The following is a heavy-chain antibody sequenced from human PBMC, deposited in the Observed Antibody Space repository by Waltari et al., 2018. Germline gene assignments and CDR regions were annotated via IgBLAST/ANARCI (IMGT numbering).Heavy chain of an antibody. Sequence: QVQLVESGGGVVQPGRSLRLSCVVSGFAFSSHAMFWVRQAPGKGLGWLAVISYDGIHKYYAASVKGRFTISRDNSRNTLYLQVNGLKSEDTAVYHCAKGGGRQLLVHFDSWGQGTLVTVSS. J-gene: IGHJ4*02. CDR2: ISYDGIHK. D-gene: IGHD1-1*01. V-gene: IGHV3-30-3*01. CDR1: GFAFSSHA. CDR3: AKGGGRQLLVHFDS.